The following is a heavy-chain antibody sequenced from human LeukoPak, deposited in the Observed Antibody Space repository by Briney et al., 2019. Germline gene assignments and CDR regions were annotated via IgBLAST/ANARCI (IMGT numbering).Heavy chain of an antibody. J-gene: IGHJ6*02. CDR2: ISYDGKTK. D-gene: IGHD1-26*01. Sequence: PGGPLRLSCAASGFIFSSYGMHWVRQAPGKGLEWVAVISYDGKTKYYADSVKGRITIFRDNSKNTLYLQMNSLRAEDTAVYYCAKTRREGGYYHGMDVWGQGTTVTVSS. CDR1: GFIFSSYG. CDR3: AKTRREGGYYHGMDV. V-gene: IGHV3-30*18.